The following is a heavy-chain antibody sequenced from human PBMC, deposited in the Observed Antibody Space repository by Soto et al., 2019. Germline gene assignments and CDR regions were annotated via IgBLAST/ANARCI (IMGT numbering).Heavy chain of an antibody. CDR2: ISMDNDTI. D-gene: IGHD3-3*01. Sequence: QLVESGGGLVQPGGSLRLACKASGFDFSTYSMNWVRQAPGKGLEWISYISMDNDTIHYAESVKGRFTISRDDAENSLYLQMNSLRDEDTATYYCARLYYDYVWGQGTTVTVSS. V-gene: IGHV3-48*02. CDR3: ARLYYDYV. CDR1: GFDFSTYS. J-gene: IGHJ6*02.